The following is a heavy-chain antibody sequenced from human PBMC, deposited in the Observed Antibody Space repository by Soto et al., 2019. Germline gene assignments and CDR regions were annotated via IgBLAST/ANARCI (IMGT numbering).Heavy chain of an antibody. Sequence: SETLSLTCSVSGGSISSSSYFWGWIRQPPGKGLEWIGSIYYSGSTYYNPSLKSRVTISVDTSKNQFSLKLSSVTAADTAVYYCARESAGPYYYDSSGSYFDYWGQGTLVTVSS. J-gene: IGHJ4*02. V-gene: IGHV4-39*07. D-gene: IGHD3-22*01. CDR1: GGSISSSSYF. CDR2: IYYSGST. CDR3: ARESAGPYYYDSSGSYFDY.